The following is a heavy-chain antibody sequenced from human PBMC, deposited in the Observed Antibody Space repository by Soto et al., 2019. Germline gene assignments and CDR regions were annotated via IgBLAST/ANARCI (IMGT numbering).Heavy chain of an antibody. CDR3: ARALGSPWIQLKFDS. D-gene: IGHD5-18*01. J-gene: IGHJ4*02. CDR2: IIPIFGTA. Sequence: GASVKVSCKAPGGTFSSYAISWVRQAPGQGLEWMGGIIPIFGTANYAQKFQGRVTITADESTSTAYMELSSLRSEDTAVYYCARALGSPWIQLKFDSWGQGTLVTVSS. CDR1: GGTFSSYA. V-gene: IGHV1-69*13.